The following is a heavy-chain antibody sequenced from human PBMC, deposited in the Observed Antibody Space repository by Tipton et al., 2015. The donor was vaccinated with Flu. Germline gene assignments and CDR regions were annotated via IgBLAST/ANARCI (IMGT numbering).Heavy chain of an antibody. D-gene: IGHD2-2*01. V-gene: IGHV4-31*03. CDR3: ARDQAQLLSSVYYYYGMDV. Sequence: LRLSCTVSGGSISSGGYYWSWIRQHPGKGLEWIGYIYYSGSTYYNPSLKSRVTISVDTSKNQFSLKLSSVTAADTAVYYCARDQAQLLSSVYYYYGMDVWGQGTTVTVSS. CDR2: IYYSGST. J-gene: IGHJ6*02. CDR1: GGSISSGGYY.